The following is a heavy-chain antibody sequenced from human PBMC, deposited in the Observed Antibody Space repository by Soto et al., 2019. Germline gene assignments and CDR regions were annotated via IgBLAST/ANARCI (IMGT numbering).Heavy chain of an antibody. CDR3: IGNLFWRGY. D-gene: IGHD3-9*01. CDR1: GFTFSSYG. Sequence: QVQLVESGGGVVQPGRSLRLSCAASGFTFSSYGMHWVRQAPGKGLEWVALIWHDGTNKYYAESVEGRFTISRDNSKNTLYLQMNSLRADDTAVYYCIGNLFWRGYWGQGTLVTVSS. V-gene: IGHV3-33*08. CDR2: IWHDGTNK. J-gene: IGHJ4*02.